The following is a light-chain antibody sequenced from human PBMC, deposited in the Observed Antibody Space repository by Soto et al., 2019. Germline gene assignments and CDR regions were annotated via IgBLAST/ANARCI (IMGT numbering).Light chain of an antibody. Sequence: SYELTQPPSVSGAPGKTARIACGGNNIGSKSVHWYQQKPGQAPVLVIYYDSDRPSGIPERFSGSNSGNTATLTISRVEAGDEADYYCQVWDSSSDLSYVFGTGTKVTVL. CDR2: YDS. V-gene: IGLV3-21*04. J-gene: IGLJ1*01. CDR1: NIGSKS. CDR3: QVWDSSSDLSYV.